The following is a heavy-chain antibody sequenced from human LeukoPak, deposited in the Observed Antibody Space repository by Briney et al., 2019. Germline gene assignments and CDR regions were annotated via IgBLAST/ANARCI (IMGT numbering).Heavy chain of an antibody. D-gene: IGHD3-3*01. Sequence: PGGSLRLACAASGFTLSSYSMNWVRQAPGKGLEWVSSISGNSIYIYYADAVKGRSTISRDSTNNSLYLQMNSLSAEDTGVYFCARGYDFWSGDYPSGWGQGTMVTVSS. CDR1: GFTLSSYS. J-gene: IGHJ3*01. CDR2: ISGNSIYI. CDR3: ARGYDFWSGDYPSG. V-gene: IGHV3-21*04.